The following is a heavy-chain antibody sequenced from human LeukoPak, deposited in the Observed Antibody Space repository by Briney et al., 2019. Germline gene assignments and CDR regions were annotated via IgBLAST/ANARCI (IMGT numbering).Heavy chain of an antibody. CDR2: IYYSGST. CDR1: GGSISSYY. V-gene: IGHV4-59*12. D-gene: IGHD3-10*01. J-gene: IGHJ4*02. CDR3: ARGSMVRGKGKFDY. Sequence: SETLSLTCTVSGGSISSYYWSWIRQPPGKGLEWIGYIYYSGSTNYNPSLKSRVTISVDTSKNQFSLKLSSVTAADTAVYYCARGSMVRGKGKFDYWGQGTLVTVSS.